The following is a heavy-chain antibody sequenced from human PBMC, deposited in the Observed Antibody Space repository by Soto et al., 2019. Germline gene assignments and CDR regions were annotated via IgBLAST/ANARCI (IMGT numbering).Heavy chain of an antibody. V-gene: IGHV1-46*01. J-gene: IGHJ5*02. D-gene: IGHD5-18*01. CDR1: GYTFTSYY. Sequence: ASVKVSCKASGYTFTSYYMHWVRQAPGQGLEWMGIINPSGGSTSYAQKFQGRVTITRDTSASTAYMELSSLRSEDTAVYYCARDPAVDTAMGHNWFDPWGQGTLVTVSS. CDR3: ARDPAVDTAMGHNWFDP. CDR2: INPSGGST.